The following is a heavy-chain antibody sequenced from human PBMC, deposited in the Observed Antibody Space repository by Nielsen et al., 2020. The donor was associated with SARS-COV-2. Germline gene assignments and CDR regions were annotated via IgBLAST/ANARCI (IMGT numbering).Heavy chain of an antibody. CDR1: GGSFSGYY. D-gene: IGHD3/OR15-3a*01. CDR2: IYHSGST. V-gene: IGHV4-34*01. Sequence: SETLSLTCAVYGGSFSGYYWSWIRQPPGKGLEWITYIYHSGSTYYNPSLKSRVSISVDTSKNQFSLKLSSVTAADTAVYYCASSIFGLHWFDPWGQGTLVTVSS. J-gene: IGHJ5*02. CDR3: ASSIFGLHWFDP.